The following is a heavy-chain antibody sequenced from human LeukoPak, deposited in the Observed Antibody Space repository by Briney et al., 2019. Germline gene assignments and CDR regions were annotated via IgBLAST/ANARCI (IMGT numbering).Heavy chain of an antibody. CDR2: IIPIFGTA. CDR1: GYTFTSYD. J-gene: IGHJ3*02. V-gene: IGHV1-69*13. D-gene: IGHD1-1*01. Sequence: SVKVSCKASGYTFTSYDINWVRQAPGQGLEWMGGIIPIFGTANYAQKFQGRVTITADESTSTAYMELSSLRSEDTAVYYCARALGTTGTTDYDAFDIWGQGTMVTVSS. CDR3: ARALGTTGTTDYDAFDI.